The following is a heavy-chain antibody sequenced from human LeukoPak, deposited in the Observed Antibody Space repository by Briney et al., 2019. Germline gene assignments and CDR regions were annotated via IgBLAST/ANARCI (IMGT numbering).Heavy chain of an antibody. D-gene: IGHD3-10*01. CDR1: GGSFSGYY. Sequence: SETLSLTCAVYGGSFSGYYWSWIRQPPGKGLEWIGEINHSGSTNYNPSLKSRVTISVDTSKNQFSLKLSSVTAADTAVYYCARLRGVYYYYYMDVWGKGTTVTVSS. J-gene: IGHJ6*03. CDR3: ARLRGVYYYYYMDV. V-gene: IGHV4-34*01. CDR2: INHSGST.